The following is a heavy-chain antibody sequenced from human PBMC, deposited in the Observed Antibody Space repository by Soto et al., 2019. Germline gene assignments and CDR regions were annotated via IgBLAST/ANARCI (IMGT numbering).Heavy chain of an antibody. V-gene: IGHV1-3*01. D-gene: IGHD2-21*01. CDR2: LNPGNGNT. Sequence: ASVKVSCKASGYTFTKYAVRWVRQAPGQRLEWMGWLNPGNGNTKYPQKFQGRVTITTDTSASTAYMVLSSLRSEDTAVYYCVRSQGIPYCCGECYYDDYVDHWGRGTLVTVSS. CDR3: VRSQGIPYCCGECYYDDYVDH. CDR1: GYTFTKYA. J-gene: IGHJ4*01.